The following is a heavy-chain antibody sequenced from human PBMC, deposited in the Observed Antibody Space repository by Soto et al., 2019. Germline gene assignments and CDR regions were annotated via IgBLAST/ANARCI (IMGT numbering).Heavy chain of an antibody. J-gene: IGHJ4*02. CDR1: GYTFTSYD. V-gene: IGHV1-8*01. D-gene: IGHD3-10*01. CDR2: MNPDSGNP. Sequence: QVQLVQSGAEVRTPGASVKVSCKASGYTFTSYDINWVRQATGQGPEWMGWMNPDSGNPGYVQKFQGRVTMTGNTAISTAYMELSSLRSEDTAVYYCARSVGGSNVNFDYWGQGTLVTVSS. CDR3: ARSVGGSNVNFDY.